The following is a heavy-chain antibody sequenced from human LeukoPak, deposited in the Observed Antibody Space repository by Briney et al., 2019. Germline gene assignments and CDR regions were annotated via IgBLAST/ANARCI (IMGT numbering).Heavy chain of an antibody. J-gene: IGHJ6*02. D-gene: IGHD6-19*01. V-gene: IGHV3-48*01. CDR2: ISSSSSII. Sequence: GGSLRLSCAASGFTFSNYNMNWVRQAPGKGLEWVSYISSSSSIIYYADSVEGRFTISRDNAKNSLYLQMNSLRAEDTAVYYCASSSSPYRGSNYYYYGMDVWGQGTTVTVSS. CDR3: ASSSSPYRGSNYYYYGMDV. CDR1: GFTFSNYN.